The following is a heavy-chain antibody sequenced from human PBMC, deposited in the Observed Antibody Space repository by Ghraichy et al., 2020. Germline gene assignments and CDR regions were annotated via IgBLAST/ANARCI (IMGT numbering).Heavy chain of an antibody. Sequence: GESLNISCAASGYTFSNAWMSWVRQAPGKGLEWVGRIKSKTDGGTTDYAAPVKGRFTISRDDSKNTLYLQMNSLKTEDTAVYYCTTDRVHIVVVVAPGYWGQGTLVTVS. J-gene: IGHJ4*02. CDR2: IKSKTDGGTT. CDR1: GYTFSNAW. D-gene: IGHD2-15*01. V-gene: IGHV3-15*01. CDR3: TTDRVHIVVVVAPGY.